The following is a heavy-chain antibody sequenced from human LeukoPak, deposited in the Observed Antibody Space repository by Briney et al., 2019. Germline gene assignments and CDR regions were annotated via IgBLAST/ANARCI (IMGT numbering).Heavy chain of an antibody. CDR2: IYSGGST. CDR3: ARDLFYYGSGSYY. Sequence: GGSLRLSCAASGFAVSSNYMSWVRQAPGKGLEWVSVIYSGGSTYYADSVKGRFTISRDNAKNSLYLQMNSLRAEDTAVYYCARDLFYYGSGSYYWGQGTLVTVSS. V-gene: IGHV3-53*01. D-gene: IGHD3-10*01. CDR1: GFAVSSNY. J-gene: IGHJ4*02.